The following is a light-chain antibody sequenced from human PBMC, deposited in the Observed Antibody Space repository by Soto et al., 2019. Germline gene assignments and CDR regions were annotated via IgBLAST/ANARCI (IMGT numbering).Light chain of an antibody. V-gene: IGKV3-20*01. CDR2: GAS. CDR3: QQYGNSPRFN. Sequence: EIVLTQSPGTLSLSPGERATLSCRASQSVNSNHLAWYQQLPGQAPRLLMYGASNSAPGIPDRFSGSGSGTDFTLTISRLEPEDFAVYYCQQYGNSPRFNFGPGTKVTVK. J-gene: IGKJ3*01. CDR1: QSVNSNH.